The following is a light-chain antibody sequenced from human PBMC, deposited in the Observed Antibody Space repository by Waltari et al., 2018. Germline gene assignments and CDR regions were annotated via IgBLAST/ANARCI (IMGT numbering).Light chain of an antibody. CDR2: GAS. J-gene: IGKJ1*01. V-gene: IGKV3-15*01. CDR3: QQYNDWPKT. Sequence: EIVMTQSPTTLSASPGERVTLSCRASQSISTNLAWYQPKFGQAPRLLIYGASTTATGIPARFSGRGSGTEFTLTISSLQSEDFAVYYCQQYNDWPKTFGQGTTVEI. CDR1: QSISTN.